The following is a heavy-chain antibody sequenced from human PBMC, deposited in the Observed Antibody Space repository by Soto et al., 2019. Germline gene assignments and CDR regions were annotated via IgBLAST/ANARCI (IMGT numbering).Heavy chain of an antibody. V-gene: IGHV3-48*03. Sequence: GGSLRLSCAVSGFTFSSSEMYWVHQAPGKGLEWISYIHPSGQPIFYADSVKGRFTISRDNANNSLFLQMNSLRAEDTAVYYCARRASRWGQGTMVTVSS. CDR2: IHPSGQPI. CDR1: GFTFSSSE. D-gene: IGHD1-26*01. J-gene: IGHJ3*01. CDR3: ARRASR.